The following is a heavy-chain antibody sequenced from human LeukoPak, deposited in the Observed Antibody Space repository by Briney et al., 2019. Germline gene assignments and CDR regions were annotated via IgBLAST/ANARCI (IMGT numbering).Heavy chain of an antibody. CDR2: IWYDGSNK. V-gene: IGHV3-33*06. CDR3: AKDSVYYDSSPGY. D-gene: IGHD3-22*01. CDR1: GFTFSSYG. J-gene: IGHJ4*02. Sequence: PGRSLRLSCAASGFTFSSYGMHWVRQAPGKGLEWVAVIWYDGSNKYYADSVKGRFTISRDNSKNTLYLQMNGLRAEDTAVYYCAKDSVYYDSSPGYWGQGTLVTVSS.